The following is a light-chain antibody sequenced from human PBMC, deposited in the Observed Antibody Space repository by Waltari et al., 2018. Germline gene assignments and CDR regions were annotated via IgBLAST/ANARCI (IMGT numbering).Light chain of an antibody. CDR3: QQYNNYLFT. V-gene: IGKV1-16*01. Sequence: DIQMTHSPSSLAASVGDSVTISCRASQVISNDLSWFQQKPRKDPKSLLYAVSSLQSGVPSRFSGSGSGTDFSIPITSLQPEDFATYYCQQYNNYLFTFGGGTKVEIK. CDR2: AVS. CDR1: QVISND. J-gene: IGKJ4*01.